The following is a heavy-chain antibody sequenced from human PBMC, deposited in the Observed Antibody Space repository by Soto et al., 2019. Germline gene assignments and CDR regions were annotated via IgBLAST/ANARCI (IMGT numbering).Heavy chain of an antibody. CDR2: ITTTSSTM. D-gene: IGHD3-22*01. Sequence: GGSLRLSCTPSGFIFSDYSMNWVHQAPGKGLEWISYITTTSSTMYYADSVKGRFTISRDNAKNSLYLQMNSLRDEDTAVYYCARDSSGRQYYGMDVWGQGTTVTVSS. CDR1: GFIFSDYS. CDR3: ARDSSGRQYYGMDV. J-gene: IGHJ6*02. V-gene: IGHV3-48*02.